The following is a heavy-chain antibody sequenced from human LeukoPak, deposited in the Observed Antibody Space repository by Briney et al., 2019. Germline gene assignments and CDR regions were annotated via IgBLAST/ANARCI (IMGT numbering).Heavy chain of an antibody. CDR2: ISGSGGNT. D-gene: IGHD3-22*01. J-gene: IGHJ4*02. Sequence: GGSLRLSCAASGFTFSSYAMSWVRQAPGKGLAWVSAISGSGGNTYYADSVKGRFTISRDNSKNTLYLQMNSLRAEDTAVYYCARVGWDDSSDYWGQGTLVTVSS. CDR3: ARVGWDDSSDY. V-gene: IGHV3-23*01. CDR1: GFTFSSYA.